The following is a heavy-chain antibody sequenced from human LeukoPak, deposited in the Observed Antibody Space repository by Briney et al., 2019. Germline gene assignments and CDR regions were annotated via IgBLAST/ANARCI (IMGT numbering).Heavy chain of an antibody. CDR1: GGTFSSYA. V-gene: IGHV1-69*13. J-gene: IGHJ5*02. CDR3: AIIAAAGTGRWFDP. CDR2: IIPIFGTA. Sequence: SVKVSCKASGGTFSSYAISWVRQAPGQGLEWMVGIIPIFGTANYAQKFQGRVTITADESTSTAYMELSSLRSEDTAVYYCAIIAAAGTGRWFDPWGQGTLVTVSS. D-gene: IGHD6-13*01.